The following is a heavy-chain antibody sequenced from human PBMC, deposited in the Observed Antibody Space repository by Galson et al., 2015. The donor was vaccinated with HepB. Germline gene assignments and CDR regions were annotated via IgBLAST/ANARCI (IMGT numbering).Heavy chain of an antibody. CDR2: INVESGDT. V-gene: IGHV1-18*01. J-gene: IGHJ4*02. D-gene: IGHD3-16*02. CDR3: ARAGYDDVWQSYRYIDF. Sequence: SVKVSCKASGYTFTRFGISWVRQAPGQGLEWVACINVESGDTKYADKVQDRVSVTTDSSTGKTYLELRNLRSDDTAVYYCARAGYDDVWQSYRYIDFWGRGTLVAVSS. CDR1: GYTFTRFG.